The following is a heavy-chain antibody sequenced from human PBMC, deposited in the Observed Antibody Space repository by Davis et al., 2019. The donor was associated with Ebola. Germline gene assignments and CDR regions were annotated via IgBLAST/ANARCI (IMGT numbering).Heavy chain of an antibody. V-gene: IGHV3-49*04. J-gene: IGHJ6*02. Sequence: GESLKISCTASGFTFGDYAMSWVRQAPGKGLEWVGFIRSKAYGGTTEYAASVKGRFTISRDDSKSIAYLQMNSLKTEDTAVYYCTLNGNPQGYYYYGMDVWGQGTTVTVSS. CDR1: GFTFGDYA. CDR3: TLNGNPQGYYYYGMDV. CDR2: IRSKAYGGTT. D-gene: IGHD1-14*01.